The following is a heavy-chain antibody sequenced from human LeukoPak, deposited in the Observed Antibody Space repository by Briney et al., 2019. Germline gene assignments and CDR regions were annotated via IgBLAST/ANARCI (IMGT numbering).Heavy chain of an antibody. J-gene: IGHJ4*02. V-gene: IGHV4-39*07. CDR1: GGSISSSSYY. Sequence: PSETLSLICTVSGGSISSSSYYWGWIRQPPGKGLQWIGSIYYSGGTYYNPSLKSRVTISVDTSKNQFSLKLSSVTAADTAVYYCARFESGSYSDYWGQGTLVTVSS. CDR2: IYYSGGT. CDR3: ARFESGSYSDY. D-gene: IGHD1-26*01.